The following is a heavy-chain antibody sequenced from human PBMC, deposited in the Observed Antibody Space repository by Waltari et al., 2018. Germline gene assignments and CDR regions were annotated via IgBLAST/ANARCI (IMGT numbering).Heavy chain of an antibody. CDR2: IYYSGST. V-gene: IGHV4-39*01. CDR1: GRSISSSSYY. J-gene: IGHJ4*02. D-gene: IGHD3-10*01. Sequence: QLQLQESGPGLVKPSETLSLTCTVSGRSISSSSYYWGWPRQPPGKGLEWIGSIYYSGSTYYNPSLKSRVTISVDTSKNQFSLKLSSVTAADTAVYYCARISVRGYYFDYWGQGTLVTVSS. CDR3: ARISVRGYYFDY.